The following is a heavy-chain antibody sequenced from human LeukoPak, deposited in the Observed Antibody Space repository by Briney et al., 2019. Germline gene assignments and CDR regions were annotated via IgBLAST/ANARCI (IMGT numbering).Heavy chain of an antibody. CDR2: IIPILGIA. V-gene: IGHV1-69*04. CDR1: GGTFSSYA. J-gene: IGHJ5*02. D-gene: IGHD3-22*01. CDR3: ARRADSSGNQYNWFDP. Sequence: ASVKVSCKASGGTFSSYAISWVRQAPGQGLEWMGRIIPILGIANYAQKFQGRVTITADESTSTAYMELSSLRSEDTAVYYCARRADSSGNQYNWFDPWGQGTLVTVSS.